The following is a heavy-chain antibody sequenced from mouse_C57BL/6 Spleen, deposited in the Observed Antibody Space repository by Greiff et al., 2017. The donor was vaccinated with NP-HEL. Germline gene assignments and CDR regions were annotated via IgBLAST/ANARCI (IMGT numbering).Heavy chain of an antibody. CDR3: ARFYYGYDYYAMDY. V-gene: IGHV1-82*01. Sequence: QVQLQQPGPELVKPGASVKISCKASGYAFSSSWMNWVQQRPGKGLEWIGRIYPGDGATNYNGKFKGKATLTADKSSSTAYMQLSSLTSEDSAVYFCARFYYGYDYYAMDYWGQGTSVTVSS. CDR2: IYPGDGAT. J-gene: IGHJ4*01. D-gene: IGHD2-2*01. CDR1: GYAFSSSW.